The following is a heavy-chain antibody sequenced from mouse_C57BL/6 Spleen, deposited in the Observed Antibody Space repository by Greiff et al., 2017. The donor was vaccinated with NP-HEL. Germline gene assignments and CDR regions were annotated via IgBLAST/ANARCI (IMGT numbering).Heavy chain of an antibody. D-gene: IGHD3-3*01. CDR2: IYPGSGST. J-gene: IGHJ2*01. CDR3: AGRDGDYFDY. Sequence: QVQLKQSGAELVKPGASVKMSCKASGYTFTSYWITWVKQRPGQGLEWIGDIYPGSGSTNYNEKFKSKATLTVDTSSSTAYMQLSSLTSEDSAVYYCAGRDGDYFDYWGQGTTLTVSS. CDR1: GYTFTSYW. V-gene: IGHV1-55*01.